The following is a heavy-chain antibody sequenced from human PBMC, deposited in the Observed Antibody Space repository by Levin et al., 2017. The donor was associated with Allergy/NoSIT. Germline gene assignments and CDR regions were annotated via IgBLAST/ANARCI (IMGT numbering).Heavy chain of an antibody. CDR1: GFTFSSYA. D-gene: IGHD3-16*01. CDR2: ISGSGGST. CDR3: AKALTGWGTFDY. J-gene: IGHJ4*01. V-gene: IGHV3-23*01. Sequence: GGSLRLSCAASGFTFSSYAMSWVRQAPGKGLEWVSAISGSGGSTYYADFVKGRFTISRDNSKSTLYLQMNSLRAEDTAVDYCAKALTGWGTFDYWGQGTLVTVSS.